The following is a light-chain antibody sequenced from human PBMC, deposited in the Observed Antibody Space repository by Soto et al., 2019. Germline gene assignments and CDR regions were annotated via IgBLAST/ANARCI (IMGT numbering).Light chain of an antibody. CDR2: GAS. CDR3: QQYGSSPMYT. V-gene: IGKV3-20*01. J-gene: IGKJ2*01. CDR1: QSVSTKY. Sequence: ENVLTQSPGTLSLSPGERATLSCRASQSVSTKYLAWYQQKPGQAPRLLIYGASSRATGIPDRFSGSGSGTDFTLTISRLEPEDFAVYYCQQYGSSPMYTFGQGTKLESK.